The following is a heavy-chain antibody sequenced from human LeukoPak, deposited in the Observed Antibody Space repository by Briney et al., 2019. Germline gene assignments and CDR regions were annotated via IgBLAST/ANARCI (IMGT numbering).Heavy chain of an antibody. CDR3: AREDPRTKVPEGMDV. CDR2: IYYSGTT. CDR1: GGSISHYY. J-gene: IGHJ6*02. Sequence: SGTLSLTCTVSGGSISHYYWSWIRQPPGKGLEWIGYIYYSGTTNYNPSLKSRVTISVDTSKNQFSLKLNSVTAADTAVYYCAREDPRTKVPEGMDVWGQGTTVTVSS. V-gene: IGHV4-59*01. D-gene: IGHD4/OR15-4a*01.